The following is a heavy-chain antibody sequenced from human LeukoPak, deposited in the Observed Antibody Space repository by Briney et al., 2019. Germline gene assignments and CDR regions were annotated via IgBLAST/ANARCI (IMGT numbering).Heavy chain of an antibody. V-gene: IGHV4-34*01. CDR1: GGSFSGYY. Sequence: SETLSLTCAVYGGSFSGYYWSWIRQPPGKGLEWIGEINHSGSTNYNPSLTSRVTISVDTSRNQFSLKLSSVTAADTAVYHCARGRGVWYYYGSGSYYYFDYWGQGTLVTVSS. CDR3: ARGRGVWYYYGSGSYYYFDY. CDR2: INHSGST. D-gene: IGHD3-10*01. J-gene: IGHJ4*02.